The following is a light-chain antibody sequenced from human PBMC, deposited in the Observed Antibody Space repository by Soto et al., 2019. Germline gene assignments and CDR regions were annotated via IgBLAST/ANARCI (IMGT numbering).Light chain of an antibody. V-gene: IGKV1-5*03. CDR1: QSISSW. CDR2: KAS. Sequence: IRMNLSPSTLSASLGDRVTITCRASQSISSWLAWYQQKPGKAPKLLIYKASSLESGVPSRFSGSGSGTEFTLTISSLQPDDFATYYCQQRGTFGQGTNVDI. CDR3: QQRGT. J-gene: IGKJ1*01.